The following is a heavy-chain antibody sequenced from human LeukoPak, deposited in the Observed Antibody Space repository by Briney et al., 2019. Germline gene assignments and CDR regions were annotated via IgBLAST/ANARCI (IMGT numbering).Heavy chain of an antibody. J-gene: IGHJ4*02. CDR3: ARGGDYYDSSGYLIDY. CDR1: GYTFTGYY. V-gene: IGHV1-2*02. D-gene: IGHD3-22*01. Sequence: GASVKVSCKASGYTFTGYYMHWVRQAPGQGLEWMGWINPNSGGTNYAQKFQGRVTMTRDTSISTDYMELSRLRSDDTAVYYCARGGDYYDSSGYLIDYWGQGTLVTVSS. CDR2: INPNSGGT.